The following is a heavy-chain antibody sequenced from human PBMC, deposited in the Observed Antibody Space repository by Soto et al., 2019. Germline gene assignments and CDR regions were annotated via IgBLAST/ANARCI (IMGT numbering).Heavy chain of an antibody. CDR1: GFTFSNYA. V-gene: IGHV3-30*18. CDR3: AKVSITYNWNYGYFFDY. J-gene: IGHJ4*02. CDR2: ISYDATNK. D-gene: IGHD1-7*01. Sequence: HPGGSLRLSCAASGFTFSNYAMHWVRQAPGKGLEWVAFISYDATNKFYADSVRGRFTISRDNFKNTLYLQMDSLRAEDSAVYYCAKVSITYNWNYGYFFDYWGQGTLVTVSS.